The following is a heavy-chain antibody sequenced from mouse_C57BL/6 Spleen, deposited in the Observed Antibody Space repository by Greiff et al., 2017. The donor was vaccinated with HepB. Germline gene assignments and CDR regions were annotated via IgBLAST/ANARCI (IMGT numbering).Heavy chain of an antibody. Sequence: QVQLQQPGAELVMPGASVKLSCKASGYTFTSYWMHWVKQRPGQGLEWIGEIDPSDSYTNYNQKFKGKSTLTVDKSSSTAYMQLSSLTSEDSAVYYCARLITTAFYAMDYWGQGTSVTVSS. J-gene: IGHJ4*01. V-gene: IGHV1-69*01. CDR1: GYTFTSYW. CDR3: ARLITTAFYAMDY. CDR2: IDPSDSYT. D-gene: IGHD1-1*01.